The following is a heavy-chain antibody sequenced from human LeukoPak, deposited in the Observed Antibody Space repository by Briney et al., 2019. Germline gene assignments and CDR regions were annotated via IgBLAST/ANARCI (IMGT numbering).Heavy chain of an antibody. CDR3: AREYWGVDY. V-gene: IGHV3-7*01. D-gene: IGHD2-8*02. CDR1: GFTFTTNT. J-gene: IGHJ4*02. CDR2: IKEDGNEK. Sequence: GGSLRLSCAASGFTFTTNTMTWVRQAPGKGLEWVANIKEDGNEKNYVDSVEGRFTISRDNAKNSIYLQMNSLRVEDTAVYYCAREYWGVDYWGQGTLVTVSS.